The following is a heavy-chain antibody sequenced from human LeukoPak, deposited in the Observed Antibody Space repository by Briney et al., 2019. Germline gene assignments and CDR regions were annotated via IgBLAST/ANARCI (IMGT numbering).Heavy chain of an antibody. V-gene: IGHV1-2*02. D-gene: IGHD6-6*01. CDR2: INPNSGGT. Sequence: ASVKVSCKAPGYTFTGYYMHWVRQAPGQGLEWMGWINPNSGGTNYAQKFQGRVTMTRDTSISTAYMELSRLRSDDTAVYYCARASLVISSVAARPRFLLYWGQGTLVTVSS. CDR3: ARASLVISSVAARPRFLLY. CDR1: GYTFTGYY. J-gene: IGHJ4*02.